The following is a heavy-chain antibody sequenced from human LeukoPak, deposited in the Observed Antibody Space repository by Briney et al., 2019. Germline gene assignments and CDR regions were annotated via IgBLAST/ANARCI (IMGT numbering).Heavy chain of an antibody. CDR1: GGSMTDYY. V-gene: IGHV4-59*01. D-gene: IGHD3-16*01. Sequence: SETLSLTCTVSGGSMTDYYWSWIRQPPGRELEWIGYIYYSGTTYYNPSLKSRVTMSVDTSKKQFSLKLSSVTAADTAVYLCARNYDRMDYWGQGTLVTVSS. CDR2: IYYSGTT. CDR3: ARNYDRMDY. J-gene: IGHJ4*02.